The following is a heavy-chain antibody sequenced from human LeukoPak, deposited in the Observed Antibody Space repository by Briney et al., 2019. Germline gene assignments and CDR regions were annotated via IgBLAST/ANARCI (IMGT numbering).Heavy chain of an antibody. D-gene: IGHD2-2*01. CDR3: AKAGSSTRQCYGMDV. Sequence: GGSLRLSCAASGFTFRSHGMHWVRQAPGKGLEWVAFISHDEADRYYADSVNGRFTISRDNSKNTLYVQMNSLRTEDTAVYYCAKAGSSTRQCYGMDVWGQGTTVTVS. CDR2: ISHDEADR. J-gene: IGHJ6*02. CDR1: GFTFRSHG. V-gene: IGHV3-30*18.